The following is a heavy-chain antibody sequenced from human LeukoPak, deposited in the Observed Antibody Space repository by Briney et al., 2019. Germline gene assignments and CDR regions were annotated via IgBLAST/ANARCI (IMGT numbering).Heavy chain of an antibody. D-gene: IGHD1-26*01. V-gene: IGHV4-4*02. CDR1: GFTFSNYG. Sequence: GSLRLSCAASGFTFSNYGMHWVRQPPGKGLEWIGEIYHSGSTNYNPSLKSRVTISVDKSKNQFSLKLSSVTAADTAVYYCASDLGAAHFDYWGQGTLVTVSS. J-gene: IGHJ4*02. CDR2: IYHSGST. CDR3: ASDLGAAHFDY.